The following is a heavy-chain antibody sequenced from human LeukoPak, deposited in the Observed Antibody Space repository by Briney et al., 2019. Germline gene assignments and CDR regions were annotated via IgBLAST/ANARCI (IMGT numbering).Heavy chain of an antibody. CDR1: GFTFDDYA. J-gene: IGHJ4*02. V-gene: IGHV3-9*03. D-gene: IGHD2-2*01. CDR2: ISWNSGSI. Sequence: GGSLRLSCAASGFTFDDYAMHWVRQAPGKGLEWVSGISWNSGSIGYADSVKGRFTISRDNAKNSLYLQMNSLRAEGMALYYCAKGGCSSTSCTLDYWGQGTLVTVSS. CDR3: AKGGCSSTSCTLDY.